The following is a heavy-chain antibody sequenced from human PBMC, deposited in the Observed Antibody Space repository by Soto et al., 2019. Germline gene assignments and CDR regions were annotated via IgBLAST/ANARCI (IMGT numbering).Heavy chain of an antibody. J-gene: IGHJ4*02. CDR3: AKVSSPCSSISCSVSMPEY. CDR1: GFTFSSYA. Sequence: EVQLLESGGTLVQTGGSLRLSCAASGFTFSSYAMSWVRQAPGKGLEWVSGISGSGGGTYYADSVKGRFSISRDNSKTTLYLQMNSLRAEDTAGYYCAKVSSPCSSISCSVSMPEYWGQGTLVTVSS. D-gene: IGHD2-2*01. V-gene: IGHV3-23*01. CDR2: ISGSGGGT.